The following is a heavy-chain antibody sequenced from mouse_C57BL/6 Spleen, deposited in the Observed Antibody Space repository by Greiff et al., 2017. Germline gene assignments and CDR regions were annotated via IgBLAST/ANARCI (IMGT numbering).Heavy chain of an antibody. D-gene: IGHD2-3*01. J-gene: IGHJ3*01. Sequence: VQGVESGAELVKPGASVKMSCKASGYTFTTYPIEWMKQNHGKSLEWIGNFHPYNDDTKYNEKFKGKATLTVEKSSSTVYLELSRLTSDDSAVYYCARIYDGYYGFAYWGQGTLVTVSA. CDR1: GYTFTTYP. CDR3: ARIYDGYYGFAY. V-gene: IGHV1-47*01. CDR2: FHPYNDDT.